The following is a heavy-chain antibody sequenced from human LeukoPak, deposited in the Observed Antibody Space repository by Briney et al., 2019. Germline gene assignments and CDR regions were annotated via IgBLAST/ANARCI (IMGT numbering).Heavy chain of an antibody. D-gene: IGHD1-26*01. V-gene: IGHV4-59*08. CDR1: GSSMNYYY. CDR3: ARRVYSGNYFDY. J-gene: IGHJ4*02. Sequence: SETLSLTCAVSGSSMNYYYWTWMRQPPRRGLEWIGYVFYSGSTNYNPSLKSRVTISLDTSKNQFSLRLTSVTAADTAVYYCARRVYSGNYFDYWGQGILVTVSS. CDR2: VFYSGST.